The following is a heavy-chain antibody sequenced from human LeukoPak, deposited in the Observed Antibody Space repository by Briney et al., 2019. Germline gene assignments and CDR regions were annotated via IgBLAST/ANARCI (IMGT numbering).Heavy chain of an antibody. V-gene: IGHV1-46*01. D-gene: IGHD3-16*01. CDR2: INPSGGST. CDR3: AREGLGNWFDP. J-gene: IGHJ5*02. Sequence: GASVTVSFKASGYTFTIYYMHWVRQAPGQGLEWMGIINPSGGSTSYAQKFQGRVTMTRDTSTSTVYMELSSLRSEDTAVYYCAREGLGNWFDPWGQGTLVTVSS. CDR1: GYTFTIYY.